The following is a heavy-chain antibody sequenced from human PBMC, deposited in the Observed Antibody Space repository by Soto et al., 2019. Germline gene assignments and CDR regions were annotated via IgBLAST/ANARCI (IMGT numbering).Heavy chain of an antibody. CDR3: ARGSTYAYEY. D-gene: IGHD3-16*01. CDR1: GFTFSDYY. Sequence: QVQLVESGGGLVKPGGSLRLSCAISGFTFSDYYMSWIRLAPGRGLEWVSYISSRGTIIYYADSVEGRFTISRDNAKNSLYLQMNSLRAEDTAVYYCARGSTYAYEYWGQGTLVTVSS. CDR2: ISSRGTII. J-gene: IGHJ4*02. V-gene: IGHV3-11*01.